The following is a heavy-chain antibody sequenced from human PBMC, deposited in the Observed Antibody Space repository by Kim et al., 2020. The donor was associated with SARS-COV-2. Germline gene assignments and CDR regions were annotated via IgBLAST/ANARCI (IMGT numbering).Heavy chain of an antibody. CDR2: INPIGGST. D-gene: IGHD2-2*01. CDR1: GYTFTSYY. Sequence: ASVKVSCKASGYTFTSYYMNWVRQAPGQGLEWMGIINPIGGSTSYAQKFQGRVTMTRDTSTSTAYMELSSLRSEDTAVYYCAREAWGNMVVVPAANNWFDPWGQGTLVTVSS. CDR3: AREAWGNMVVVPAANNWFDP. V-gene: IGHV1-46*01. J-gene: IGHJ5*02.